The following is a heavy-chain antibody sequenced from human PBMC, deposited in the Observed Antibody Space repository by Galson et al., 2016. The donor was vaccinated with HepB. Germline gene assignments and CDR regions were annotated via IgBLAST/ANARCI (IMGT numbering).Heavy chain of an antibody. Sequence: LTCAVSGASIRSSYWSWIRQPPGGGLEWIGFISYSGVTNYNPSLKSRVSISEDTSKNEISLKLFSVTAEDTAVYYCARVLYHYGMDVWGQGTTVTVSS. CDR3: ARVLYHYGMDV. J-gene: IGHJ6*02. CDR1: GASIRSSY. CDR2: ISYSGVT. D-gene: IGHD3-16*02. V-gene: IGHV4-59*01.